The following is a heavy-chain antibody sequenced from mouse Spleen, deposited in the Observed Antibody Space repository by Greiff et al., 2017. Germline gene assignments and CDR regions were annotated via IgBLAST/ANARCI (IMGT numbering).Heavy chain of an antibody. CDR2: INPNNGGT. Sequence: EVQLQQSGPELVKPGASVKISCKASGYTFTDYYMNWVKQSHGKSLEWIGDINPNNGGTSYNQKFKGKATLTVDKSSSTAYMELSSLTSEDSAVYYCARRGLYYYAMDYWGQGTSVTVSS. J-gene: IGHJ4*01. V-gene: IGHV1-26*01. CDR1: GYTFTDYY. CDR3: ARRGLYYYAMDY. D-gene: IGHD1-1*02.